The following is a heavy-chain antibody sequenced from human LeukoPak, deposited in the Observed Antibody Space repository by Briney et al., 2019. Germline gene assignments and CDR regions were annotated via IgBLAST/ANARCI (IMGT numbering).Heavy chain of an antibody. J-gene: IGHJ3*01. Sequence: GDSLKISCKGSGHTFSISWIGWVRQKPGEGLEWMGIIYVGDSDTRYIPSFQGQVTISADRSTSTAYLQWSSLKSSDTAIYYCARCGHYDAYRVWGQGTLVSVSS. CDR3: ARCGHYDAYRV. V-gene: IGHV5-51*01. D-gene: IGHD2-21*02. CDR2: IYVGDSDT. CDR1: GHTFSISW.